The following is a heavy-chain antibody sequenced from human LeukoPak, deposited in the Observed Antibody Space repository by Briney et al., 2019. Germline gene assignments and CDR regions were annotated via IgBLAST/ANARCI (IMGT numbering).Heavy chain of an antibody. CDR1: GFTFSGSA. CDR3: ARSIVVVPAAKKGGDAFGI. CDR2: ISGNGAAT. J-gene: IGHJ3*02. V-gene: IGHV3-23*01. Sequence: GGSLRLSCAASGFTFSGSAMSWVRQAPGKGLEWVSAISGNGAATFYADSVKGRFTISRDNSKNTLYLQMNSLRAEDTAVYYCARSIVVVPAAKKGGDAFGIWGQGTMVTVSS. D-gene: IGHD2-2*01.